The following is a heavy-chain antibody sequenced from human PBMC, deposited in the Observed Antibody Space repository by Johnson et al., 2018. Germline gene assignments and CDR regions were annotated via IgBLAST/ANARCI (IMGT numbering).Heavy chain of an antibody. CDR2: IIPIFGTA. J-gene: IGHJ6*02. V-gene: IGHV1-69*01. CDR3: ERESGRTSLPRDDYYGMDV. CDR1: GGTFSSYA. Sequence: VQLVESGAEVKKPGSSVKVSCKASGGTFSSYAISWVRQAPGQGLEWMGGIIPIFGTANYAQKFQGRVTITADESTRTAYMERSSLRAEDTAVYYCERESGRTSLPRDDYYGMDVWGQGTTVTGSS. D-gene: IGHD2-2*01.